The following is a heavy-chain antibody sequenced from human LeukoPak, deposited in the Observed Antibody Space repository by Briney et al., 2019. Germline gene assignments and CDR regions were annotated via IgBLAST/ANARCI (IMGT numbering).Heavy chain of an antibody. CDR1: GDRVSSNSAA. Sequence: SQTLSLTCAISGDRVSSNSAARAWIKQSPSRGLEWLGRTSYRSKWYNDYAVSVKSRITITPDTSKNQFSLQLNSVTPEDTAVYYCAREAEITRFDYWGQGTLVTVSS. V-gene: IGHV6-1*01. CDR3: AREAEITRFDY. J-gene: IGHJ4*02. D-gene: IGHD5-24*01. CDR2: TSYRSKWYN.